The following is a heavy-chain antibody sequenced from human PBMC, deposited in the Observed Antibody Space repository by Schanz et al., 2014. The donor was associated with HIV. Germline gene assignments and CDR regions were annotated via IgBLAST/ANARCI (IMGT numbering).Heavy chain of an antibody. J-gene: IGHJ5*02. Sequence: QVQLVQSEGEVKKPGASVKVSCKTSGYTFKNYGISWLRQAPGQALEWMGGIIPMFRPANYAQRFQGRVTISADESMTTAYMELSSLRSDDTAVYYCVRGDDCGGDCYSFLVPWGQGTLVTVSS. D-gene: IGHD2-21*02. CDR1: GYTFKNYG. CDR3: VRGDDCGGDCYSFLVP. CDR2: IIPMFRPA. V-gene: IGHV1-69*13.